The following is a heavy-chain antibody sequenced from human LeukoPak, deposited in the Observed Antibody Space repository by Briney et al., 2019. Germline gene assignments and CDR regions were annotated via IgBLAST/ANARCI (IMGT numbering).Heavy chain of an antibody. CDR3: ARVSYSGSYFEYYGMDV. CDR2: IYYSGST. J-gene: IGHJ6*02. D-gene: IGHD1-26*01. CDR1: GGSISSSSYY. V-gene: IGHV4-39*07. Sequence: SETLSLTCTVSGGSISSSSYYWGWIRQPPGKGLEWIGSIYYSGSTYYNPSLKSRVTISVDTSKNQFSLKLSSVTAADTAVYYCARVSYSGSYFEYYGMDVWGQGTTVTVSS.